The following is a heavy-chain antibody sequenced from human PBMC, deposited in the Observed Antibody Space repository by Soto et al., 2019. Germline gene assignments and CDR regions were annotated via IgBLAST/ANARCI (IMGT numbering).Heavy chain of an antibody. D-gene: IGHD1-26*01. CDR1: GYTFTSHD. CDR3: ASDMRTT. V-gene: IGHV1-8*01. CDR2: MNPNSGHT. J-gene: IGHJ4*02. Sequence: QVQLVQSGAEVKKPGASVKVSCKASGYTFTSHDINWMRQTTGQGLEWMGWMNPNSGHTNYAQKFLGRVTMTRDTSISTADMELTNLRSEGTAIYYCASDMRTTWGQGTLVTVSS.